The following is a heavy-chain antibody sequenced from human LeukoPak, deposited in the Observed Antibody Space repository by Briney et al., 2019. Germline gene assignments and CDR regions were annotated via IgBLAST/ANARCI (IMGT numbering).Heavy chain of an antibody. V-gene: IGHV3-53*05. CDR3: ARATSAYSYANY. CDR1: GFAVSSNY. D-gene: IGHD5-18*01. Sequence: GGSLRLSCAASGFAVSSNYISWVRQAPGKGLEWVSVVYGGGDTYYADSVKGRFTISRDNPKNTLYLQMSSLRPEDTAVYYCARATSAYSYANYWGQGTLVTVSS. J-gene: IGHJ4*02. CDR2: VYGGGDT.